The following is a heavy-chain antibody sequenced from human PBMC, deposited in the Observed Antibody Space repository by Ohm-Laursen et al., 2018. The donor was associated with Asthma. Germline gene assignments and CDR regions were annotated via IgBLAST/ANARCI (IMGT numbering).Heavy chain of an antibody. D-gene: IGHD4-17*01. J-gene: IGHJ2*01. V-gene: IGHV1-69*13. Sequence: VASVKVSCKASGGTFSSYAISWVRQPPGQGLEWMGGIIPIFGTANYAQKFQGRVTITADESTSTAYMELSSLRSEDTAVYYCARDLTTVTPQWYFDLWGRGTLVTVSS. CDR3: ARDLTTVTPQWYFDL. CDR1: GGTFSSYA. CDR2: IIPIFGTA.